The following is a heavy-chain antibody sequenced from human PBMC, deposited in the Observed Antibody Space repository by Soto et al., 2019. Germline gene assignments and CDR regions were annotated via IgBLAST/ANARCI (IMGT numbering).Heavy chain of an antibody. J-gene: IGHJ4*02. CDR3: ARSGLDDDYGDYYFDY. CDR1: GFSLSTNGVG. CDR2: IYWDDDK. V-gene: IGHV2-5*02. D-gene: IGHD4-17*01. Sequence: SGPTLVNPTQPLTLTCTFPGFSLSTNGVGVGWIRQPPGKALEWLALIYWDDDKRYSPSLKSRLTITKDTSKNQVVLTMTNMDPVDTATYYCARSGLDDDYGDYYFDYWGQGTLVTVSS.